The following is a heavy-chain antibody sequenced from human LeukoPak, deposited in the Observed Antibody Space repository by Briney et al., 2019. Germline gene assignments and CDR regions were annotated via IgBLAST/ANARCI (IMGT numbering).Heavy chain of an antibody. CDR1: GYSISIGYY. V-gene: IGHV4-38-2*01. D-gene: IGHD5-18*01. Sequence: SETLSLTCAVAGYSISIGYYWGWIRQPPGKGLEWIGCIFDSGGTYYNPSLKSRVTISVDTSKKQFSLKLSSVTAADTAAYFCARVDTGYYYMDVWGKGTTVTVSS. J-gene: IGHJ6*03. CDR2: IFDSGGT. CDR3: ARVDTGYYYMDV.